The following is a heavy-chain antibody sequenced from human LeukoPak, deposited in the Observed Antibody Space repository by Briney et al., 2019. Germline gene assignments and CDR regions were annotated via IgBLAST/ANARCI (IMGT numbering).Heavy chain of an antibody. CDR2: ISSSSSYI. D-gene: IGHD3-16*01. Sequence: GGSLRLSCAASGFTFSSYSMNWVRQAPGKGLEWVSSISSSSSYIYYADSVKGRFTISRDNAKNSLYLQMNSLRAEDTAVYYCARDCVRNYARYYYYGMDVWGQGTTVTVSS. V-gene: IGHV3-21*01. J-gene: IGHJ6*02. CDR3: ARDCVRNYARYYYYGMDV. CDR1: GFTFSSYS.